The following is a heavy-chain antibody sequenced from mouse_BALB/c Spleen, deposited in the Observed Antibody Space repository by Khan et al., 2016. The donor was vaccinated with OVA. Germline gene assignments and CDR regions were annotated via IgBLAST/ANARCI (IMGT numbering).Heavy chain of an antibody. CDR1: GYTFTSYD. D-gene: IGHD3-1*01. V-gene: IGHV1S136*01. CDR2: INPYNDYT. Sequence: VQLKQSGPELVKPGASVKMSCKASGYTFTSYDMHWVKQKPGQGLEWIGYINPYNDYTKFNEKFKGKATLTSDKSSSTAYMELRRLTSEDSAVYYCARGVLGQQTWLEYWGQGTLVTGSA. J-gene: IGHJ3*01. CDR3: ARGVLGQQTWLEY.